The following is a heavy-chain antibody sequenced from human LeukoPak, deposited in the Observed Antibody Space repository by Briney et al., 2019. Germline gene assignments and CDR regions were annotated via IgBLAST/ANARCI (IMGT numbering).Heavy chain of an antibody. V-gene: IGHV3-73*01. CDR1: GFTFSGSA. J-gene: IGHJ4*02. Sequence: GGSLRLSCAASGFTFSGSAMHWVRQASGKGLEWVGRIRSKANSYATAYAASVKGRFTISRDDSKNTAYLQMNSLKTEDTAVYYCTNPVGAISYWGQGTLVTVSS. CDR3: TNPVGAISY. CDR2: IRSKANSYAT. D-gene: IGHD1-26*01.